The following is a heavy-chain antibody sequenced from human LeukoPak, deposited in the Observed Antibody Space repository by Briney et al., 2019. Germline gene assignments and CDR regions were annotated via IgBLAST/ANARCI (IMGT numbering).Heavy chain of an antibody. Sequence: GGSLRLSCAASGFTFSSYAMSWVRQAPGKRLEWVSAISGSGGSTYYADSVKGRFTISRDNSKNTLYLQMNSLRAEDTAVYYCAKGSWMYNWNYGPLLDYWGQGTLVTVSS. V-gene: IGHV3-23*01. CDR3: AKGSWMYNWNYGPLLDY. J-gene: IGHJ4*02. CDR2: ISGSGGST. CDR1: GFTFSSYA. D-gene: IGHD1-7*01.